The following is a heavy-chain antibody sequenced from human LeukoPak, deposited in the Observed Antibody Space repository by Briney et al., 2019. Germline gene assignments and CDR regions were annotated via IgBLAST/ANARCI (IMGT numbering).Heavy chain of an antibody. Sequence: GGSLRLSCAASGFTFSSYTMSWVRQAPGKGLKWVSTISTGGGNTYYADSVQGRFTVSRDDSKNTLYLQMNSLRAEDTAVYYCAKDGGLWISAHWGDSWGRGTLVTVSS. D-gene: IGHD2-2*03. J-gene: IGHJ4*02. CDR1: GFTFSSYT. CDR3: AKDGGLWISAHWGDS. CDR2: ISTGGGNT. V-gene: IGHV3-23*01.